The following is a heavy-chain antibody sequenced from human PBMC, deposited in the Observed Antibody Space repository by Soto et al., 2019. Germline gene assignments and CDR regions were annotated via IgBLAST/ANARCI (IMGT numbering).Heavy chain of an antibody. D-gene: IGHD6-13*01. V-gene: IGHV4-30-4*01. CDR3: ARAASGIAAAGKIDY. CDR1: GGSISSGDYY. CDR2: IYYSGST. Sequence: QVQLQESGPGLVKPSQTLSLTCTVSGGSISSGDYYWSWIRQPPGKGLEWIGYIYYSGSTYYNPSLKSRVTISVDTSKNQFSLKLSSVTAADTAVYYCARAASGIAAAGKIDYWGQGTLVTVSS. J-gene: IGHJ4*02.